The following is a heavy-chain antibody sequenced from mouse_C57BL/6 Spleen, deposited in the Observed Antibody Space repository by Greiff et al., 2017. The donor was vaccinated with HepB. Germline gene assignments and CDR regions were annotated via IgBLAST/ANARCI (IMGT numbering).Heavy chain of an antibody. CDR3: ARDFYYGYQFAY. D-gene: IGHD2-2*01. J-gene: IGHJ3*01. V-gene: IGHV3-6*01. Sequence: DVQLQESGPGLVKPSQSLSLTCSVTGYSITSGYYWNWIRQFPGNKLEWMGYISYDGSNHYNPSLKNRISITRDTSKNQFFLKLNSVTTEDTATYYCARDFYYGYQFAYWGQGTLVTVSA. CDR1: GYSITSGYY. CDR2: ISYDGSN.